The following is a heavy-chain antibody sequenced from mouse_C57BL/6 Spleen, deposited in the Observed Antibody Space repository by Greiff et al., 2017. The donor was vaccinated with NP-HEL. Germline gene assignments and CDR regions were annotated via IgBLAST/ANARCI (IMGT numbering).Heavy chain of an antibody. CDR3: ARAESLLWFAY. D-gene: IGHD2-10*01. CDR1: GYTFTSYW. V-gene: IGHV1-52*01. CDR2: IDPSDSET. J-gene: IGHJ3*01. Sequence: VQLQQPGAELVRPGSSVKLSCKASGYTFTSYWMHWVKQRPIQGLEWIGNIDPSDSETHYNQKFKDKATLTVDKSSSTAYMQLSSLTSEDSAVYYCARAESLLWFAYWGQGTLVTVSA.